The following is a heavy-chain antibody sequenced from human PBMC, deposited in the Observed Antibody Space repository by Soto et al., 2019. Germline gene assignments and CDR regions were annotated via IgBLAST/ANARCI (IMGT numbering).Heavy chain of an antibody. CDR2: ISGYNGNT. J-gene: IGHJ6*02. CDR1: GYTFSNYG. CDR3: ARDPGFGFGYSYAFAMDV. Sequence: QVQLVQSGAEVKKPGASVKVSCKASGYTFSNYGISWVRQGPGQGLEWMRWISGYNGNTHYEEKVQDRIKMTTDTSTSKTYLELRSLRSDDTAVYFCARDPGFGFGYSYAFAMDVWGQGNTVTVSS. V-gene: IGHV1-18*01. D-gene: IGHD5-18*01.